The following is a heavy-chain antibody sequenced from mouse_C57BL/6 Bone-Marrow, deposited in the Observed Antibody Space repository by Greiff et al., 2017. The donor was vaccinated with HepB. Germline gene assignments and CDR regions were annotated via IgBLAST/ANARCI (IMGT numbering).Heavy chain of an antibody. D-gene: IGHD2-4*01. CDR2: IDPENGDT. J-gene: IGHJ3*01. V-gene: IGHV14-4*01. CDR3: TTFYDYDGAWFAY. CDR1: GFNIKDDY. Sequence: EVQLQESGAELVRPGASVKLSCTASGFNIKDDYMHWVKQRPEQGLEWLGWIDPENGDTEYASKFQGKATITADTSSNTAYLQLSSLTSEDTAVYYCTTFYDYDGAWFAYWGQGTLVTVSA.